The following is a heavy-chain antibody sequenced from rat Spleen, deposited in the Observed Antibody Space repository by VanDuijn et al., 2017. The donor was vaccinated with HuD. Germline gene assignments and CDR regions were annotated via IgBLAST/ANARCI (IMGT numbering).Heavy chain of an antibody. CDR3: VRANRESYAHFDY. D-gene: IGHD1-12*01. Sequence: QVQLKESGPGLVQPSQTLSLTCTVSGFSLTNYHVGWVRQSPGKGLEWMGVIWTGGTTAYHSSFNSRLSVSRDISKSQVFLRMNSRQTEETATYYCVRANRESYAHFDYWGQGVVVTVSS. CDR2: IWTGGTT. CDR1: GFSLTNYH. J-gene: IGHJ2*01. V-gene: IGHV2-43*01.